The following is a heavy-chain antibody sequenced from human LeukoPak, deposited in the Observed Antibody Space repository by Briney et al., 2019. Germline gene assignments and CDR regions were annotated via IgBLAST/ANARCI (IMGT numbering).Heavy chain of an antibody. V-gene: IGHV3-48*04. D-gene: IGHD3-10*01. J-gene: IGHJ4*02. CDR3: ARDPYYLPGY. CDR1: RFTFSIYS. CDR2: INVGGSPT. Sequence: GGSLRLSCEASRFTFSIYSMNWFRQAPGKGLEWVAYINVGGSPTYYADSVKGRFTISRDDARDSLYLQMNSLRAEDTALYYCARDPYYLPGYWGQGTLVTVSS.